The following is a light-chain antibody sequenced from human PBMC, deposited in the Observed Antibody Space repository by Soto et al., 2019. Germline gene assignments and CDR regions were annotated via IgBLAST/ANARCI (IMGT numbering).Light chain of an antibody. V-gene: IGLV1-40*01. J-gene: IGLJ1*01. CDR2: GNS. CDR1: SSNIGAGYD. Sequence: QSVLTRPPSVSGAPGQRVTISCTGSSSNIGAGYDVHWYQQLPGTAPKLLIYGNSNRPSGVPDRFSGSKSGTSASLAITGLQAEDEADYYCQPYDSSLSGYVFGTGTKVTVL. CDR3: QPYDSSLSGYV.